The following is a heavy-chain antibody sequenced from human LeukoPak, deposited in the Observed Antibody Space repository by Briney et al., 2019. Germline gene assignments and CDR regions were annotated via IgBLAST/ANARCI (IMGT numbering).Heavy chain of an antibody. CDR2: IYTSGST. D-gene: IGHD3-22*01. J-gene: IGHJ6*02. CDR1: GGSISSYY. V-gene: IGHV4-4*07. CDR3: ARAGYYDSSGYPYYYYGMDV. Sequence: SETLSLTCTGCGGSISSYYWSWIRQPAGKGLEWIGRIYTSGSTNYNPSLKSRVTMSVDTSKNQFSLKLSSVTAADTAVYYCARAGYYDSSGYPYYYYGMDVWGQGTTVTVSS.